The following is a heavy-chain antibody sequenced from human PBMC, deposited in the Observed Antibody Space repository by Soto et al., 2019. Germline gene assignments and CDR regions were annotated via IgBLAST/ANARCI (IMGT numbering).Heavy chain of an antibody. V-gene: IGHV4-4*07. J-gene: IGHJ5*02. Sequence: SETLSLTCTVSGDSMTTHYWSWVRQPAGKGLEWIGRVHARGKADYSPSLKSRVTMSMDTSKNRFSLKLNSVTAADTAVYYCTKGAGPPWFDPWGQGTLVTVSS. CDR3: TKGAGPPWFDP. CDR1: GDSMTTHY. CDR2: VHARGKA.